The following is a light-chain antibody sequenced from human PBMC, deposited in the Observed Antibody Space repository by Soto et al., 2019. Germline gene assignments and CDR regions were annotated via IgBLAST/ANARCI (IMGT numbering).Light chain of an antibody. J-gene: IGLJ2*01. CDR2: GNN. CDR3: GTWDSSLSAEV. V-gene: IGLV1-51*01. Sequence: QSVLTKPPSVSAAPGQKVTISCSGSSSNIGNNYVSWYQQLPGAAPKRLIYGNNKRPSGIPDRFSGSKSGTSATLGITGLQTGDEADYYCGTWDSSLSAEVFGGGTKLTVL. CDR1: SSNIGNNY.